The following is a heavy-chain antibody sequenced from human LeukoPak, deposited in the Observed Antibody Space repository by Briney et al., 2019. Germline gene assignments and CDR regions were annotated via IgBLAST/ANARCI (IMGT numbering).Heavy chain of an antibody. D-gene: IGHD4-17*01. J-gene: IGHJ4*02. V-gene: IGHV4-59*01. CDR3: ASTRGDYVFDY. CDR2: IYYSGST. CDR1: GGSISSYY. Sequence: SETLSLTCTVSGGSISSYYWSWIRQPPGKGLEWFGYIYYSGSTNYNPSLKSRVTISVDTSKNQFSLKLSSVTAADTAVYYCASTRGDYVFDYWGQGTLVTVSS.